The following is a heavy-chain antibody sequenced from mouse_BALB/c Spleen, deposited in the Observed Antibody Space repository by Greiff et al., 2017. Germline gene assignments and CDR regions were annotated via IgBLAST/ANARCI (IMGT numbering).Heavy chain of an antibody. CDR2: INPGSGGT. V-gene: IGHV1-54*01. Sequence: VKLMESGAELVRPGTSVKVSCKASGYAFTNYLIEWVKQRPGQGLEWIGVINPGSGGTNYNEKFKGKATLTADKSSSTAYMQLSSLTSDDSAVYFCARLRHLGFFDYWGQGTTRTVSS. D-gene: IGHD2-12*01. CDR1: GYAFTNYL. J-gene: IGHJ2*01. CDR3: ARLRHLGFFDY.